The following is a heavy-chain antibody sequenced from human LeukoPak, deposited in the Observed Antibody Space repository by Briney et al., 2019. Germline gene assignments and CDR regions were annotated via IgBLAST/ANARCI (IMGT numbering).Heavy chain of an antibody. CDR3: AREGITMVRGVTYFDY. V-gene: IGHV3-30-3*01. D-gene: IGHD3-10*01. CDR2: ISYDGSNK. J-gene: IGHJ4*02. CDR1: GFTFSSYA. Sequence: PGGSLRLSCAASGFTFSSYAMHWVRQAPGQGLEWVAVISYDGSNKYYADSVKGRFTISRDNSKNTLYLQMNSLRAEDTAVYYCAREGITMVRGVTYFDYWGQGTLVTVSS.